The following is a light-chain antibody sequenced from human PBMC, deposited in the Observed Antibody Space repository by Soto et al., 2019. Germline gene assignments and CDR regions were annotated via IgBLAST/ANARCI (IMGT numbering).Light chain of an antibody. J-gene: IGKJ1*01. CDR3: QQYGSSRT. V-gene: IGKV3-20*01. CDR2: DAS. CDR1: QSVSSSY. Sequence: EIVLTQSPGTLSLSPGERATLSCRASQSVSSSYLAWYQQKPGQAPRLLIYDASSRATGIPDRFSGSGSGTDFTLTISRLEPEDFAVYYCQQYGSSRTFGQGTKVDI.